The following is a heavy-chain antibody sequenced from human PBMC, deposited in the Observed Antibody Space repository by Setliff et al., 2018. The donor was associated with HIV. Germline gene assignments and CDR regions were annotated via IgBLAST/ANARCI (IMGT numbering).Heavy chain of an antibody. V-gene: IGHV3-23*01. CDR1: GFTFSNYA. CDR3: AKGRYYYDSTADAFDI. CDR2: ISASGGST. Sequence: GGSLRLSCAASGFTFSNYAMSWVRQAPGKGLEWVSIISASGGSTYYADSVKGRFTISRDNSKNMLYLQMDSLRAEDTAIYYCAKGRYYYDSTADAFDIWGQGTTVTVSS. J-gene: IGHJ3*02. D-gene: IGHD3-22*01.